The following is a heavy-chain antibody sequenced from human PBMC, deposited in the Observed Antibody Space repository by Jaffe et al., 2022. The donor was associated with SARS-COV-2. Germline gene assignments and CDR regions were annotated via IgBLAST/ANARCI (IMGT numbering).Heavy chain of an antibody. J-gene: IGHJ4*02. Sequence: QVQLQQWGAGLLKPSETLSLTCAVYGGSFSGYYWSWIRQPPGKGLEWIGEINHSGSTNYNPSLKSRVTISVDTSKNQFSLKLSSVTAADTAVYYCARDGGSYSSRPDYWGQGTLVTVSS. V-gene: IGHV4-34*01. CDR1: GGSFSGYY. CDR2: INHSGST. CDR3: ARDGGSYSSRPDY. D-gene: IGHD1-26*01.